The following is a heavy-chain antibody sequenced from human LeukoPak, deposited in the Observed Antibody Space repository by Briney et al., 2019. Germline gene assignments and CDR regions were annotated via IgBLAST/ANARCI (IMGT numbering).Heavy chain of an antibody. Sequence: GGSLRLSCAASGFTFRDHYMDWVRQAPGKGLEWVGRSRNKGDSYTTEYAASVKGRFTISRDDSENSVYLQMNSLKTGDTAVYYFTRAVGGGGNDIWGQGKMVTVSS. D-gene: IGHD3-16*01. CDR3: TRAVGGGGNDI. V-gene: IGHV3-72*01. J-gene: IGHJ3*02. CDR1: GFTFRDHY. CDR2: SRNKGDSYTT.